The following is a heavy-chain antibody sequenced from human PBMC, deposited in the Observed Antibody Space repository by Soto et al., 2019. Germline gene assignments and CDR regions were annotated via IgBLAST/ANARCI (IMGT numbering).Heavy chain of an antibody. Sequence: GSLRLSCAASGFSFTRYSMNRVRQAPGKGLEWVSSISSTTNYIYYADSMKGRFTVSRDNAKNSVYLEMNSLSAEDTAVYYWARESEDLTSNFDYWGQGTLVTVSS. CDR2: ISSTTNYI. V-gene: IGHV3-21*01. CDR3: ARESEDLTSNFDY. J-gene: IGHJ4*02. CDR1: GFSFTRYS.